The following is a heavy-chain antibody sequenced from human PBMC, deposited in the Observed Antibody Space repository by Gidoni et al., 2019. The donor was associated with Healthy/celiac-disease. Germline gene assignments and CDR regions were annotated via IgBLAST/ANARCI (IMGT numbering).Heavy chain of an antibody. CDR3: ARTAIRAAEDFDY. CDR1: GYTFTGYY. Sequence: QVQLVQSGAEVKKPGASVKVSCKASGYTFTGYYMHWVRQAPGQGLEWMGWINPNSGGTNYEQKFQGRVTMTRDTSISTAYMELSRLRSDDTAVYYCARTAIRAAEDFDYWGQGTLVTVSS. D-gene: IGHD6-13*01. J-gene: IGHJ4*02. V-gene: IGHV1-2*02. CDR2: INPNSGGT.